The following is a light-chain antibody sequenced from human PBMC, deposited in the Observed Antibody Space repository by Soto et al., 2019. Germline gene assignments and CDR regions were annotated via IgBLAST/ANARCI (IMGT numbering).Light chain of an antibody. V-gene: IGLV2-23*01. J-gene: IGLJ2*01. CDR2: EGS. Sequence: QSALTQPASVSGSPGQSITISCTGTSSDVGSYNLVSWYQQYPGKAPKLMIYEGSKRPAVVSNRFSGSKSGNTASLTSSGRQAEDEADYYCCSYAGSSTLVFGGGTKLTVL. CDR1: SSDVGSYNL. CDR3: CSYAGSSTLV.